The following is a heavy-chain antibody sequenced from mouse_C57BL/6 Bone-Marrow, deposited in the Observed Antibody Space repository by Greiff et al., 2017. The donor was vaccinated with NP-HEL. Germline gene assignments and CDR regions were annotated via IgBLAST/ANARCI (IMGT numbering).Heavy chain of an antibody. CDR3: ARSTVTTLYYYAMDY. CDR2: IYPGSGST. J-gene: IGHJ4*01. Sequence: QVQLKQPGAELVKPGASVKMSCKASGYTFTSYWITWVKQRPGQGLEWIGDIYPGSGSTNYNEKFKSKATLTVDTSSSTAYMQLSSLTSEDSAVYYCARSTVTTLYYYAMDYWGQGTSVTVSS. D-gene: IGHD2-3*01. V-gene: IGHV1-55*01. CDR1: GYTFTSYW.